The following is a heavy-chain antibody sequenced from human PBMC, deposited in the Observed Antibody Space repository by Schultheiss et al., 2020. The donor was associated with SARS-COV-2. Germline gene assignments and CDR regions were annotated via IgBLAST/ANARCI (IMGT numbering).Heavy chain of an antibody. Sequence: SETLSLTCTVSGGSISSYYWSWIRQPAGKGLEWIGRIYTSGSTNYNPSLKSRVTMSVDTSKNQFSLKLSSVTAADTAVYYCARGPNCSSTSCYFDYWGQGTLVTVSS. V-gene: IGHV4-4*07. D-gene: IGHD2-2*01. CDR2: IYTSGST. CDR3: ARGPNCSSTSCYFDY. J-gene: IGHJ4*02. CDR1: GGSISSYY.